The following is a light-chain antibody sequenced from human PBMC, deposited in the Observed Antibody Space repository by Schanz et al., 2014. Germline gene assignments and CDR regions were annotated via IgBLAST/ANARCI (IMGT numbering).Light chain of an antibody. V-gene: IGLV2-8*01. CDR1: SSDVGGYNY. CDR3: SSFEGRHNWV. CDR2: DVI. Sequence: QSALTQSPSASGSPGQSVTISCTGTSSDVGGYNYVSWYQQHPGKAPKLMIYDVINRPSGVSNRFSGSKSGNTASLTVSGLQAEDEATYYCSSFEGRHNWVFGGGTKLTVL. J-gene: IGLJ3*02.